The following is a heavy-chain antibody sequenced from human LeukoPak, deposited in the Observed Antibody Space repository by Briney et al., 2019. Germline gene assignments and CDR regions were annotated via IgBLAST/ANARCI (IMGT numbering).Heavy chain of an antibody. CDR2: IIPILGIA. CDR1: GGTFSSYT. V-gene: IGHV1-69*04. D-gene: IGHD6-19*01. J-gene: IGHJ4*02. Sequence: PWASVKVSCKASGGTFSSYTISWVRQAPGQGLEWMGRIIPILGIANYAQKFQGRVTITADKSTSTAYMELSSLRSEDTAVYYCARDGNRWQLGHGWYYFDYWGQGTLVTVSS. CDR3: ARDGNRWQLGHGWYYFDY.